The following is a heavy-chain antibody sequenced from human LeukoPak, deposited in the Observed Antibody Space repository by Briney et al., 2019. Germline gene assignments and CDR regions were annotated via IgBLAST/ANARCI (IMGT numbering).Heavy chain of an antibody. D-gene: IGHD3-22*01. J-gene: IGHJ4*02. CDR1: GGSISSSSYY. CDR3: ASIYYDSSGYPSYYFDC. V-gene: IGHV4-39*01. CDR2: IYYSGST. Sequence: ASETLSLTCTVSGGSISSSSYYWGWIRQPPGKGLEWIGSIYYSGSTYYNPSLKSRVTISVDTSKNQFSLKLSSVTAADTAVYYCASIYYDSSGYPSYYFDCWGQGTLVTVSS.